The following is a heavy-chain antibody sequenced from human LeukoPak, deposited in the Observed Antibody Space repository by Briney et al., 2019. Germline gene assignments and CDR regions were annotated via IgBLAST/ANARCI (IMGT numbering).Heavy chain of an antibody. Sequence: PSGTLSLTCAVSGGSISSGGYSWSRIRQPPGKGLEWIGYIYHSGSTYYNPSLKSRVTISVDRSKNQFSLKLSSVTAADTAVYYCAREYYEGYFDLWGRGTLVTVSS. V-gene: IGHV4-30-2*01. D-gene: IGHD3-22*01. CDR2: IYHSGST. J-gene: IGHJ2*01. CDR3: AREYYEGYFDL. CDR1: GGSISSGGYS.